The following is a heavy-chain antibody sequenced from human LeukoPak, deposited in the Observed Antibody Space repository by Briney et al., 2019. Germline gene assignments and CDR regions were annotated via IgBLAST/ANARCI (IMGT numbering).Heavy chain of an antibody. D-gene: IGHD3-3*01. J-gene: IGHJ4*02. Sequence: GGSLRLSCAASGFTFSSYWMSWVRQAPGKGLEWVSYISSSSSNIYYAHSVKGRFTISRDNAKNSLYLQMNSLRDEDTAVYYCARVPTYDFWSGYCVDYWGQGTLVTVSS. CDR2: ISSSSSNI. V-gene: IGHV3-48*02. CDR3: ARVPTYDFWSGYCVDY. CDR1: GFTFSSYW.